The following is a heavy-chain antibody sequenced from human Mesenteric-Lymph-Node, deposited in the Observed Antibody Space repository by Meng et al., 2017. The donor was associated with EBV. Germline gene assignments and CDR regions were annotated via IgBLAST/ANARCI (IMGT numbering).Heavy chain of an antibody. J-gene: IGHJ4*02. CDR3: ARGVWYFDS. V-gene: IGHV4-30-4*01. D-gene: IGHD5/OR15-5a*01. CDR1: GDSISSAGYY. Sequence: QAQLQASGPGLVKPSQTLSLTCTVSGDSISSAGYYWSWIRQPPGKGLEWIGYIYYSGNTYYNPSLRSRVTISIDTSRNQFFLNLSSVTAADTAVYYCARGVWYFDSWGQGTLVTVSS. CDR2: IYYSGNT.